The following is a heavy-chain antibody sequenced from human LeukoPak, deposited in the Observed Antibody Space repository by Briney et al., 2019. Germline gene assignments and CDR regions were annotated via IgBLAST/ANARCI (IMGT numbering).Heavy chain of an antibody. CDR2: ISSSGSTI. Sequence: GGSLRLSCAASGFTFSSYAMTWVRQAPGKGLEGVSYISSSGSTIYYADSVKGRFTISRDNAKNSLYLQMNSLRAEDTAVYYCASPPYYYYYMDVWGKGTTVTVSS. CDR1: GFTFSSYA. V-gene: IGHV3-48*03. CDR3: ASPPYYYYYMDV. J-gene: IGHJ6*03.